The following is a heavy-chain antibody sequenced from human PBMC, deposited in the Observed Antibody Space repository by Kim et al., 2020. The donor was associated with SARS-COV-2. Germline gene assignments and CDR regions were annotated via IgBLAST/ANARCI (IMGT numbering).Heavy chain of an antibody. CDR2: ISSSSSTI. Sequence: GGSLRLSCAASGFTFSSYSMNWVRQAPGKGLEWVSYISSSSSTIYYADSVKGRFTISRDNAKNSLYLQMNSLRDEDTAVYYCARKQGSRRDGYAVEDACDIWGQGTMVTVSS. V-gene: IGHV3-48*02. CDR1: GFTFSSYS. CDR3: ARKQGSRRDGYAVEDACDI. J-gene: IGHJ3*02. D-gene: IGHD5-12*01.